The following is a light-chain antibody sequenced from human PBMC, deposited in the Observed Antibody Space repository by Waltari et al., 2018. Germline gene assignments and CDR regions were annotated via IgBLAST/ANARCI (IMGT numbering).Light chain of an antibody. CDR1: QSVSSN. V-gene: IGKV3-15*01. CDR3: QQYNNWLIT. CDR2: GAS. Sequence: EIVMTQSPATLSVSPGERATLSCRASQSVSSNLAWYQQKPGQAPRLLIFGASSRATGIPGRFSGSGSGTEFTLTISSLQSEDFAVYYCQQYNNWLITFGQGTRLDIK. J-gene: IGKJ5*01.